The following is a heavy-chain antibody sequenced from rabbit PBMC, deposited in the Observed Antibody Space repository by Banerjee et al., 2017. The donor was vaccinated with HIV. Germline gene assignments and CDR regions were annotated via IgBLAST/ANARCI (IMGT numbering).Heavy chain of an antibody. J-gene: IGHJ4*01. CDR2: IDPVFGST. CDR1: GFSFSDKA. D-gene: IGHD6-1*01. V-gene: IGHV1S47*01. Sequence: QEQLVESGGGLVKPEGSLTLTCTASGFSFSDKAVMCWVRQAPGKGLEWIGYIDPVFGSTYYATWVNGRFTISSHNAQNTVDLQMNSLTAADTATYFCVREAGYGGYGDANLWGPGTLVTVS. CDR3: VREAGYGGYGDANL.